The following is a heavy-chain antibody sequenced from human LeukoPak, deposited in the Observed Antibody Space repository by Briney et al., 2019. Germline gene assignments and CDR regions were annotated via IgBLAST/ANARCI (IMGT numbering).Heavy chain of an antibody. CDR2: IYYSGST. Sequence: SETLSLTCTVSGGSISSSSYYWGWIRQPPGKGLEWIGSIYYSGSTYYNPSLKSRVTISVDTSKNQFSLKLSSVTAADMAVYYCARDLSSSWYEHYYYYMDVWGKGTTVTVSS. CDR3: ARDLSSSWYEHYYYYMDV. V-gene: IGHV4-39*07. CDR1: GGSISSSSYY. D-gene: IGHD6-13*01. J-gene: IGHJ6*03.